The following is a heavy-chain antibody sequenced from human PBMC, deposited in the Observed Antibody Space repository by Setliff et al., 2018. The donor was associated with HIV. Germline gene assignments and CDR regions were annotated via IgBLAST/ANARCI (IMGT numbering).Heavy chain of an antibody. V-gene: IGHV3-23*01. Sequence: PGGSLRLSCAASGFTFSTYAMSWVRQAPGKGLEWVSALSGAGGSTYYADSVKGRFTISRDNYKNTLYLQMNSLRAEDTAVYYCARDGYGSGWYVGAFDIWGQGTMVTVSS. D-gene: IGHD6-19*01. J-gene: IGHJ3*02. CDR2: LSGAGGST. CDR3: ARDGYGSGWYVGAFDI. CDR1: GFTFSTYA.